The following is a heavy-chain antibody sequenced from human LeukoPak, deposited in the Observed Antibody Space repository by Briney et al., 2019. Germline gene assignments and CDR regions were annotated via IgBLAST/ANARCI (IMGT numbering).Heavy chain of an antibody. CDR1: GFTFSSYS. D-gene: IGHD4-11*01. J-gene: IGHJ4*02. CDR2: ISSSSSTI. CDR3: ARDPTKIYSNYYFDY. Sequence: PGGSLRLSCAASGFTFSSYSMNWVRQAPGKGLEWVSYISSSSSTIYYADSVKGRFTISRDNAKNSLYLQMNSLRDEDTAVYYCARDPTKIYSNYYFDYWGQGTLVTVSS. V-gene: IGHV3-48*02.